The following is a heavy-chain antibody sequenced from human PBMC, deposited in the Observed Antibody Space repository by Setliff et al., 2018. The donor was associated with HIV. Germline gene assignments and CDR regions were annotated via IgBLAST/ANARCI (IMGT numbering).Heavy chain of an antibody. CDR2: IYYSGST. D-gene: IGHD3-3*01. J-gene: IGHJ3*02. CDR1: GGSISSYY. CDR3: ARDRKSLGYNFWSGFRPDAAFDI. V-gene: IGHV4-59*01. Sequence: KPSETLSLTCTVSGGSISSYYWSWIRQPPGKGLEWTGYIYYSGSTNYNPSLKSRVTISVDTSKNQFSLKLSSVTAADTAVYYCARDRKSLGYNFWSGFRPDAAFDIWGQGTMVTVSS.